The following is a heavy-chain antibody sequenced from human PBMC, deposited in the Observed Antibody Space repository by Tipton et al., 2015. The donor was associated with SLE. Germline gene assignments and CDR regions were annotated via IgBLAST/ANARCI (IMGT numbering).Heavy chain of an antibody. CDR1: GGSINNYY. J-gene: IGHJ5*02. D-gene: IGHD5/OR15-5a*01. V-gene: IGHV4-39*07. CDR3: VRNVDILSSGWFDP. Sequence: TLSLTCTVSGGSINNYYWGWIRQPPGEGLEWIGTFHSTGTTYYNPSLKSRVTISTDTPKNRFSLILTSVAAADTAVYYCVRNVDILSSGWFDPWGQGALVTVS. CDR2: FHSTGTT.